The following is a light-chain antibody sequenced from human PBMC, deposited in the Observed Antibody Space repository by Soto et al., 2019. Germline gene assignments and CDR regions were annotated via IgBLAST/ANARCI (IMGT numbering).Light chain of an antibody. CDR1: QAFGKL. CDR2: GIS. CDR3: QQAATFPLT. Sequence: DFQMTQSPSSVSASVGDRVIITCRASQAFGKLLAWYQQKRGKAPKLLIYGISTLQGGVPSRFSGSESGTDFTLTISSVQPEDSATYYCQQAATFPLTFGGGTEVEIK. J-gene: IGKJ4*01. V-gene: IGKV1-12*01.